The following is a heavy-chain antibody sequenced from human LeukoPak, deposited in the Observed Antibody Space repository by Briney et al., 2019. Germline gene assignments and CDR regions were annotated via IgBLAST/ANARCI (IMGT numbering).Heavy chain of an antibody. V-gene: IGHV3-74*01. D-gene: IGHD1-26*01. CDR3: AGVGATTWY. J-gene: IGHJ4*02. CDR1: GFTFSSYW. Sequence: GGSLRLSCAASGFTFSSYWMHWVRQAPGKGLVWVSRIKSDGSTTSYADSVKGRFTISRDNAKNTLYLQTNSLRAEDTAVYYCAGVGATTWYWGQGTLVTVSS. CDR2: IKSDGSTT.